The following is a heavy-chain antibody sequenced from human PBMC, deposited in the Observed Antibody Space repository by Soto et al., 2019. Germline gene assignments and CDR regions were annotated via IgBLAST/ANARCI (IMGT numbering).Heavy chain of an antibody. V-gene: IGHV3-53*01. J-gene: IGHJ5*02. Sequence: EVQLVESGGGLIQPGGSLRLSCAASGFTVSSDYMSWVRQAPGKGLEWVSVIYTGGGTYYADSVKGRFTFSRDNSKNTLYLQMNSLRAEDTAVYYCARAYGGNPALFDPWGQGTLVTVSS. CDR3: ARAYGGNPALFDP. D-gene: IGHD4-17*01. CDR1: GFTVSSDY. CDR2: IYTGGGT.